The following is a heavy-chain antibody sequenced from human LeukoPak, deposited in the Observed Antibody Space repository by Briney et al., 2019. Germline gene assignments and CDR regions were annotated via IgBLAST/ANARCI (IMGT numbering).Heavy chain of an antibody. CDR3: TTGYTSASHDGY. D-gene: IGHD2-15*01. V-gene: IGHV3-15*07. J-gene: IGHJ4*02. CDR1: GFTFSDAW. Sequence: GGSLRLSCAASGFTFSDAWMHWVRQAPGKGLEWVGLIKRRTDGGTSNYAAPVKGRFAISRDDSEDTLFLQMDSLKSEDTGVYYCTTGYTSASHDGYWGQGTLVTVSS. CDR2: IKRRTDGGTS.